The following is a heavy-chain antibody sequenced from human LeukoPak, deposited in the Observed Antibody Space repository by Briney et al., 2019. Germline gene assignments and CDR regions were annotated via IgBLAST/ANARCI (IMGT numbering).Heavy chain of an antibody. D-gene: IGHD3-10*01. CDR2: FDPEDGET. J-gene: IGHJ4*02. CDR1: GYTLTELS. CDR3: ATDAYYYGSGSYLDY. Sequence: ASVKVSCKVSGYTLTELSMNWVRQAPGKGLEWMGGFDPEDGETIYAQKFQGRVTMTEDTSTDTAYMERSSLRSEDTAVYYCATDAYYYGSGSYLDYWGQGTLVTVSS. V-gene: IGHV1-24*01.